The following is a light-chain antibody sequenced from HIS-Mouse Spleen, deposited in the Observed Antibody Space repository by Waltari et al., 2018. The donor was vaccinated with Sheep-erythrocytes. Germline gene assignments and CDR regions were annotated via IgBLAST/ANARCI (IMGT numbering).Light chain of an antibody. Sequence: AIQLTQSPSSLSASVGDRVTITCRASQGISSALAWYQQKPVKAPKLLIYDASSLESGVPSRFSGSGSGTDFTLTISSLQPEDFATYYCQQFNSYPPALTFGGGTKVEIK. CDR2: DAS. CDR3: QQFNSYPPALT. CDR1: QGISSA. J-gene: IGKJ4*01. V-gene: IGKV1-13*02.